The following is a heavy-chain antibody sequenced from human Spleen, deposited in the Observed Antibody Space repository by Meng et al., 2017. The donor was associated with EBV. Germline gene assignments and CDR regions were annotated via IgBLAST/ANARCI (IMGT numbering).Heavy chain of an antibody. D-gene: IGHD6-13*01. CDR1: GGSISSSKW. Sequence: VQTTGAGPGRVKPSGTLSLPGPASGGSISSSKWWTWVRQPPGKGLEWIGDIHHSGSTNYNPSLKSRVTISVDKSKNQVSLKLNSVTAADTAVYYCATGISPAVPFDYWGQGTLVTVSS. J-gene: IGHJ4*02. CDR3: ATGISPAVPFDY. CDR2: IHHSGST. V-gene: IGHV4-4*02.